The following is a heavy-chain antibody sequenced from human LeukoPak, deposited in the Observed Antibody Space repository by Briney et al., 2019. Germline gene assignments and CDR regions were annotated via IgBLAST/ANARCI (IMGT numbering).Heavy chain of an antibody. J-gene: IGHJ6*02. CDR3: ARDYSIAYPYYYGMDV. D-gene: IGHD6-6*01. CDR1: GFTFNRST. CDR2: ISSSSSSI. Sequence: GGSLRLSCGASGFTFNRSTMNWVRQAPGKGLEWVSSISSSSSSIYYADSVKGRFTIFRDNAKNSLYLQMNSLRAEDTAVYYCARDYSIAYPYYYGMDVWGQGTTVTVSS. V-gene: IGHV3-21*01.